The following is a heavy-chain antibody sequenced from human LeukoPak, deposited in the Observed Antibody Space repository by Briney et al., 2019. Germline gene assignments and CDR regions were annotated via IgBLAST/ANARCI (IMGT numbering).Heavy chain of an antibody. Sequence: PGGSLRLSCVVSGFTFRSHWMSWVRQAPGKGLEWVGNINFDGSEKHHVDSVKGRFTISRDNAKNSLYLQMNSLRADDTAVYYCARDHVSPGLIFDYWGQGTLVTVSS. CDR3: ARDHVSPGLIFDY. D-gene: IGHD3-16*01. J-gene: IGHJ4*02. CDR2: INFDGSEK. V-gene: IGHV3-7*03. CDR1: GFTFRSHW.